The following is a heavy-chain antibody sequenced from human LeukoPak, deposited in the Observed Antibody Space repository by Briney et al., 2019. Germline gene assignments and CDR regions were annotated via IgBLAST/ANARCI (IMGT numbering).Heavy chain of an antibody. CDR2: INPSGGST. CDR3: ARDLVVVVAPLAQAGAFHI. Sequence: ASVKVSCKASGYTFTSYYMHWVRQAPGQGLEWMGIINPSGGSTSYAQKFQGRVTMTRDMSTSTVYMELSSLRSEDTAIYYCARDLVVVVAPLAQAGAFHIWGQGTMVTVSS. CDR1: GYTFTSYY. V-gene: IGHV1-46*01. J-gene: IGHJ3*02. D-gene: IGHD2-15*01.